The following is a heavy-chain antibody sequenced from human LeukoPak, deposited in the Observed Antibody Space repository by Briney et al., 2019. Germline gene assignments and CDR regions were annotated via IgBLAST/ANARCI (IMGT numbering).Heavy chain of an antibody. Sequence: ASVKVSCKASGYTFTSYGISWVRQAPGQGLEWMGWISAYNGNTNYAQKPQGRVTMTTDTPTSTAYMELRSLRSDDTAVYYCAREADSSSWFLSPEGMDVWGQGTTVTVSS. CDR3: AREADSSSWFLSPEGMDV. J-gene: IGHJ6*02. CDR1: GYTFTSYG. CDR2: ISAYNGNT. D-gene: IGHD6-13*01. V-gene: IGHV1-18*01.